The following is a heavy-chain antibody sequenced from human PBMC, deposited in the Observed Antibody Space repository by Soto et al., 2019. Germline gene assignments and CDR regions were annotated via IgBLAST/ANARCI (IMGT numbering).Heavy chain of an antibody. D-gene: IGHD3-16*01. CDR2: ISGSGGST. J-gene: IGHJ6*03. CDR3: AKGGAVPGRYYYYYMDV. Sequence: GGSLRLSCAASGFTFSSYAMSWVRQAPGKGLEWVSAISGSGGSTYYADSVKGRFTISRDNSKNTLYLQMNSLRAEDTAVYYCAKGGAVPGRYYYYYMDVWGKGTTVTVSS. V-gene: IGHV3-23*01. CDR1: GFTFSSYA.